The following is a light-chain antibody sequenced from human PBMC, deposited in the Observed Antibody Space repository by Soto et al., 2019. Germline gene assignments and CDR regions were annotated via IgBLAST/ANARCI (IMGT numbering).Light chain of an antibody. V-gene: IGKV3-11*01. J-gene: IGKJ4*01. CDR3: QQRSNWRGA. CDR2: DVS. CDR1: QSISKY. Sequence: EIVLTQSPVTLSLSPGERATLSCRASQSISKYLAWYQQKSGQAPRLLIYDVSNRASGIPARFTGSGSGTDFTLTISSLEPEDFAVYYCQQRSNWRGAFGGGTKVEIK.